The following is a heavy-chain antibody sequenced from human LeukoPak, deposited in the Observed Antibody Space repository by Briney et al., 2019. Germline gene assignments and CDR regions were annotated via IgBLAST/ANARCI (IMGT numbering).Heavy chain of an antibody. D-gene: IGHD4-17*01. V-gene: IGHV6-1*01. Sequence: SQTLSLTCAISGDSVSSNSAAWNWIRQSPSRGLEWLGRTYYRSKWYNDYAVSVKSRITINPDTSKNQFSLRLSSVTVADTAVYYCARGLPLDTSTVTNRKKFNERYFFDYWGQGTLVTVSS. J-gene: IGHJ4*02. CDR1: GDSVSSNSAA. CDR3: ARGLPLDTSTVTNRKKFNERYFFDY. CDR2: TYYRSKWYN.